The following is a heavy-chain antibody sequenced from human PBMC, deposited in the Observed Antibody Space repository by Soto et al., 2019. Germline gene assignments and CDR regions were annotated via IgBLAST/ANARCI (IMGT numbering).Heavy chain of an antibody. Sequence: GGSLRLSCAACGFTFTSYYMSWVRQAQGKGLEWVANINEEGSARYNVDSVKGRFTVSRDNAKNCLYLQMNSQRAEETAIYYCAKSGGGCCDYWGRGSLFAASS. CDR3: AKSGGGCCDY. CDR2: INEEGSAR. D-gene: IGHD3-16*01. J-gene: IGHJ4*02. V-gene: IGHV3-7*01. CDR1: GFTFTSYY.